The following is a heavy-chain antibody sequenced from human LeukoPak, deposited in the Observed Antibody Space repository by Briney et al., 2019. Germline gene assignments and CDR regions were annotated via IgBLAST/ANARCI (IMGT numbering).Heavy chain of an antibody. Sequence: GASVKVSCKASGGTFSSYAISWVRQAPGQGLEWMGGIIPIFGTANYAQKFQGRVTITADKSTGTAYMELSNLRSEDTAVYYCARGRHYYDSSDYYYEGDGFDIWGQGTMVTVSS. CDR1: GGTFSSYA. CDR2: IIPIFGTA. D-gene: IGHD3-22*01. CDR3: ARGRHYYDSSDYYYEGDGFDI. J-gene: IGHJ3*02. V-gene: IGHV1-69*06.